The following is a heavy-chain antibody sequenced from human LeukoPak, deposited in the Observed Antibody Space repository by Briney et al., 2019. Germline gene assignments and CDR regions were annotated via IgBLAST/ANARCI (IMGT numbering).Heavy chain of an antibody. V-gene: IGHV1-2*04. J-gene: IGHJ6*03. CDR3: AREPVLSHYMDV. CDR1: GYTFTGYY. CDR2: INPNSGGT. D-gene: IGHD3-10*01. Sequence: GASVKVSCKASGYTFTGYYMHWVRQAPGQGLEWMGWINPNSGGTNYAQKFQGWVTMTRDTSISTAYMELSRLRSDDTAVYYCAREPVLSHYMDVWGKGTTVTVSS.